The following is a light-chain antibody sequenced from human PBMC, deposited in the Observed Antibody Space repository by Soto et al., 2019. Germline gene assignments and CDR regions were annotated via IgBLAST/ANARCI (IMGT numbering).Light chain of an antibody. J-gene: IGLJ1*01. CDR2: DVT. CDR1: SSDVGGYNY. CDR3: SSYTGSTTLGV. V-gene: IGLV2-14*01. Sequence: QSALTQPACVSGSPGQSITISCTGTSSDVGGYNYVSWYQQHPGKAPKLMIYDVTNRPSGVSNRFSGSKSGNTASLTISGLQAEDEADYYCSSYTGSTTLGVFGTGT.